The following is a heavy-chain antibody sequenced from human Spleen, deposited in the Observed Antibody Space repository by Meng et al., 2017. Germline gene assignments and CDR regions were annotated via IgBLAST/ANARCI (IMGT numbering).Heavy chain of an antibody. CDR1: SGSY. V-gene: IGHV4-34*01. CDR2: IHHSGST. CDR3: ARGAGLLMTVAGGYDF. Sequence: QVQLQQWGAGLWKPSETLSPTCAVYSGSYWNWIRQPPGKGLEWIGEIHHSGSTNYNPSLKSRVTISTGTSKNQFSLKLSSVTAADTAVYYCARGAGLLMTVAGGYDFWGQGTLVTVSS. D-gene: IGHD6-19*01. J-gene: IGHJ4*02.